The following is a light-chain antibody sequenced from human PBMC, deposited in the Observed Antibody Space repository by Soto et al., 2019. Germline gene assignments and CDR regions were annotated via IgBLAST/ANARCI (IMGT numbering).Light chain of an antibody. CDR1: QSVSSY. J-gene: IGKJ5*01. V-gene: IGKV3-11*01. CDR2: HTS. CDR3: QQRSNRPLT. Sequence: ILLTQSPATLSLSPGERATLSCRASQSVSSYLAWYQQKPGQAPRLLIYHTSIRTSGIPARFSGSGSGTDFTLTISSLDPEDFEVYYCQQRSNRPLTFGQGTRLEIK.